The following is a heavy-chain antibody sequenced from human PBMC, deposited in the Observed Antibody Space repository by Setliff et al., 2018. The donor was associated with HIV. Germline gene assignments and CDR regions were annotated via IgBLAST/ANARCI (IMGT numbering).Heavy chain of an antibody. CDR2: IYHSGTT. V-gene: IGHV4-59*11. Sequence: PSETLSLTCTVSGGSITNHYWSWIRQPPGKGLEWIGNIYHSGTTKSNPSLKSRVAISVDTSKNQFSLKLTSVTAADTAVYFCARPVSKNFYGMDVWGLGATVTVSS. J-gene: IGHJ6*02. CDR1: GGSITNHY. CDR3: ARPVSKNFYGMDV.